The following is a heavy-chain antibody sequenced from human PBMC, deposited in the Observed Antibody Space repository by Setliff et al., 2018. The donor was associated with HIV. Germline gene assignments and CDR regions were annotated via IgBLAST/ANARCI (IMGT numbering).Heavy chain of an antibody. J-gene: IGHJ4*02. Sequence: ETLSLSCAASGFAFSTYWMTWVRQAPGKGLEWVANIRQDEREKYYVDSVKGRFTLSRDNAKNSLYLQMDSLRVEDTAVYYCARRSGSYYQFDYWGQGTLVTVSS. V-gene: IGHV3-7*01. CDR2: IRQDEREK. D-gene: IGHD1-26*01. CDR3: ARRSGSYYQFDY. CDR1: GFAFSTYW.